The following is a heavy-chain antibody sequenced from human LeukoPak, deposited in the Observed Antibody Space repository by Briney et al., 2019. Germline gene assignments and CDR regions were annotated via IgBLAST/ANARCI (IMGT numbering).Heavy chain of an antibody. V-gene: IGHV1-8*01. Sequence: ASVKVSCKASGYTFTSYDINWVRQATGQGLEWMGWMNPNSGNTGYAQKFQGRVTMTEDTSTDTAYMELSSLRSEDTAVYYCATDRPPRSGSSDLWGQGTLVTVSS. CDR3: ATDRPPRSGSSDL. J-gene: IGHJ4*02. CDR1: GYTFTSYD. D-gene: IGHD3-10*01. CDR2: MNPNSGNT.